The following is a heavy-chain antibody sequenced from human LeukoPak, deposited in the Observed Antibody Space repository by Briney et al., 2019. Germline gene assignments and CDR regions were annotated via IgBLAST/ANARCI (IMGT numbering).Heavy chain of an antibody. Sequence: LPGGSLRLSCAASGFTFSNYWMSWVCQAPGKGLGWEANIKPDGSEKYYVDSVKGRFTISRGNAKNSLYLQMNSLRAEDTAMYYCARVWREYSSSSPGVDYWGQGTLVTVPS. CDR3: ARVWREYSSSSPGVDY. J-gene: IGHJ4*02. V-gene: IGHV3-7*03. D-gene: IGHD6-6*01. CDR1: GFTFSNYW. CDR2: IKPDGSEK.